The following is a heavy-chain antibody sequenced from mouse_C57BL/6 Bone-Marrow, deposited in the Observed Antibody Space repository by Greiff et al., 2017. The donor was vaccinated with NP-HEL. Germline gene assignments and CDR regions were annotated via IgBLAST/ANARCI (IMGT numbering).Heavy chain of an antibody. Sequence: QVQLQQPGAELVRPGTSVKLSCKASGYTFTSYWMHWVKQRPGQGLEWIGVIDPSDSYTNYNQKFKGKATLTVDTSSSTAYMQLSSLTSEDSAVYYCARRWEGDYYAMDYWGQGTSVTVSS. V-gene: IGHV1-59*01. CDR1: GYTFTSYW. CDR3: ARRWEGDYYAMDY. CDR2: IDPSDSYT. D-gene: IGHD4-1*01. J-gene: IGHJ4*01.